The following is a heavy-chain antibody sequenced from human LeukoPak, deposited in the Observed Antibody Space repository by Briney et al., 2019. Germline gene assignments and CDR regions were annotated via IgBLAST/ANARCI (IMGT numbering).Heavy chain of an antibody. V-gene: IGHV1-8*01. D-gene: IGHD1-26*01. Sequence: GASVKVSCKASGYTFTSYDINWVRQATGQGLEWRGWMNPNSGNTGYAQKFQGRVTMTRDTSTSTVYMELSSLRSEDTAVYYCARELRGLLGPGNPGHRLLSYWGQGTLVTVSS. CDR2: MNPNSGNT. CDR3: ARELRGLLGPGNPGHRLLSY. CDR1: GYTFTSYD. J-gene: IGHJ4*02.